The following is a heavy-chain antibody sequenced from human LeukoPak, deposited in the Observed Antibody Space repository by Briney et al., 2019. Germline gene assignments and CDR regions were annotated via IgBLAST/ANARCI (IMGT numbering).Heavy chain of an antibody. CDR1: GYTFTSYG. J-gene: IGHJ4*02. Sequence: ASVKVSCKASGYTFTSYGISWVRQAPGQGLEWMGWISAYNGNTNYAQKFQGRVTMTRDTSISTAYMELSRLRSDDTAVYYCARGGDWGYYDILTGYGIADYWGQGTLVTVSS. V-gene: IGHV1-18*01. CDR3: ARGGDWGYYDILTGYGIADY. D-gene: IGHD3-9*01. CDR2: ISAYNGNT.